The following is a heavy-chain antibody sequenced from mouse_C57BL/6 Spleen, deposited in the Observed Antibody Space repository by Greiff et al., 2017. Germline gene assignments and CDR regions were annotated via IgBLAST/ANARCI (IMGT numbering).Heavy chain of an antibody. CDR2: ISSGSSTI. CDR1: GFTFSDYG. J-gene: IGHJ2*01. CDR3: ARDYYYGSSYVHY. V-gene: IGHV5-17*01. Sequence: DVQLVESGGGLVKPGGSLKLSCAASGFTFSDYGMHWVRQAPEKGLEWVAYISSGSSTIYYADTVKGRFTISRDNAKNTLFLQMTSLRSEDTAMYYCARDYYYGSSYVHYWGQGTTLTVSS. D-gene: IGHD1-1*01.